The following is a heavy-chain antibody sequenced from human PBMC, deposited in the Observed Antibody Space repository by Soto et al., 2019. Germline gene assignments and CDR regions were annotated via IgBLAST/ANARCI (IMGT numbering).Heavy chain of an antibody. CDR1: GFTFSSYA. J-gene: IGHJ4*02. D-gene: IGHD1-20*01. CDR3: TKSRSAMVYYFDF. Sequence: EVQVLESGGGLVQPGGSLRLSCAASGFTFSSYAMNWVRQAPGKGLEWVSGISATGVKTYSADSVKGRFTISRANSKDTVYLEMNSLRAEDTAVYYCTKSRSAMVYYFDFWGLGALVTVSS. CDR2: ISATGVKT. V-gene: IGHV3-23*01.